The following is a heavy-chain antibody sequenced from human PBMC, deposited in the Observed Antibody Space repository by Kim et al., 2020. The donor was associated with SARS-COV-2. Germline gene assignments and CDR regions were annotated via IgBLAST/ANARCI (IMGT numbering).Heavy chain of an antibody. V-gene: IGHV7-4-1*02. Sequence: ASVKVSCKTSGYTFNSYGINWVRQAPGQGLQWMGWINTKTGNPMYAQAFTGRFVFSFDTSVDTAFLEITALKDEDTAVYYCGRSQDYGDYGVVGFWGQGT. CDR2: INTKTGNP. J-gene: IGHJ4*02. CDR1: GYTFNSYG. D-gene: IGHD4-17*01. CDR3: GRSQDYGDYGVVGF.